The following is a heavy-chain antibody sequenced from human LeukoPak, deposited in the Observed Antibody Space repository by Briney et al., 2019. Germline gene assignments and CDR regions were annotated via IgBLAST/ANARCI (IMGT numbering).Heavy chain of an antibody. CDR3: ARFHDYGGNSALDY. Sequence: AGGSLRLSCAASGFTFSSYSMNWVRQAPGKGLEWVSSISSSSSYIYYADSVKGRFTISRDNAKNSLYLQMNSLRAEDTAVYYCARFHDYGGNSALDYWGQGTLVTVSS. J-gene: IGHJ4*02. CDR2: ISSSSSYI. CDR1: GFTFSSYS. D-gene: IGHD4-23*01. V-gene: IGHV3-21*01.